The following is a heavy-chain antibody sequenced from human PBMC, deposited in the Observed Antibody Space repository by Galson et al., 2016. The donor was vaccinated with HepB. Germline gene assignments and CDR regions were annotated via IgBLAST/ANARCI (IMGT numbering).Heavy chain of an antibody. CDR1: GFTFTSSA. D-gene: IGHD3-10*01. CDR3: AANPMAGSWSYDSRFDY. CDR2: IVVGNGNT. J-gene: IGHJ4*02. Sequence: SVKVSCKASGFTFTSSAVQWVRQARGQRLEWIGWIVVGNGNTNYAQKFQERVTITRELSTTTAYMKLSSLSFEDTAVYYCAANPMAGSWSYDSRFDYWGQGTLVTVSA. V-gene: IGHV1-58*01.